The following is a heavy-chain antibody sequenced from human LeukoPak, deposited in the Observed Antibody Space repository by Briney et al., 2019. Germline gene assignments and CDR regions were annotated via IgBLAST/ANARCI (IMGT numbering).Heavy chain of an antibody. CDR3: ARIDAVAATPTSFDY. J-gene: IGHJ4*02. V-gene: IGHV4-59*01. D-gene: IGHD6-19*01. Sequence: SETLSLTCTVSGGSISIFYWSWIRQPPGKGLEWIGDIYYSGTTNYNPSLKSRLTISLDTSKNQVSLRLTSVTAADTAVYYCARIDAVAATPTSFDYWGQGTLVTVSS. CDR1: GGSISIFY. CDR2: IYYSGTT.